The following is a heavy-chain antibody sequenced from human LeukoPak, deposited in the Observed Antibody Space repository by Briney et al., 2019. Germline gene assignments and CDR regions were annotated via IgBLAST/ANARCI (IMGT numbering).Heavy chain of an antibody. CDR1: GFTFSGYA. D-gene: IGHD3-10*01. V-gene: IGHV3-23*01. Sequence: GGSLRLSRAASGFTFSGYAMNWVRQAPGKGLEWVSAVGGSGSSTYYADSVKGRFTISRDNSKNTLFLQMNSLTAEDTAMYYCAKAYGSGYYYAYFDNWGQGALVTVSS. CDR3: AKAYGSGYYYAYFDN. CDR2: VGGSGSST. J-gene: IGHJ4*02.